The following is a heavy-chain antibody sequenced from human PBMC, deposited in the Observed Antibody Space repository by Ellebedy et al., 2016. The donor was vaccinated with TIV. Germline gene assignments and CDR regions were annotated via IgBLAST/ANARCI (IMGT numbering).Heavy chain of an antibody. Sequence: GGSLRLSCAASGLTFSSHWMSWVRQAPGKGLEWVANIKQDGSEKYYVDSVKGRFTISRDNAKNSLYLQMNRLRAEDTAVYYCARDAARPSNWYFDLWGRGTLVTVSS. D-gene: IGHD6-6*01. V-gene: IGHV3-7*03. CDR2: IKQDGSEK. CDR3: ARDAARPSNWYFDL. J-gene: IGHJ2*01. CDR1: GLTFSSHW.